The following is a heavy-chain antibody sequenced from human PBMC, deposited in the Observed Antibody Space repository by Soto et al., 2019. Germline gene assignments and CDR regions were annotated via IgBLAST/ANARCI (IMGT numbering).Heavy chain of an antibody. CDR3: ARDLTYDYIWGSYRFAFDI. D-gene: IGHD3-16*02. CDR1: GFTFIAYK. V-gene: IGHV3-11*01. Sequence: QVQLVESGGGLSKPGGSLRLSGAASGFTFIAYKMTWSRKFPGKGRGWVPTIGSIGSTIYYADSVKAGFTISRDNAKNSLYLQMNSLGAEDTAVYYFARDLTYDYIWGSYRFAFDIWGQGTMVTVSS. J-gene: IGHJ3*02. CDR2: IGSIGSTI.